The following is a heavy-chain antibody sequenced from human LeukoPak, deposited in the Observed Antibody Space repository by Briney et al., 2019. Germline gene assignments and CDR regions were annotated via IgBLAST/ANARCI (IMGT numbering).Heavy chain of an antibody. CDR3: ARVGVGATPVGHRDGWYFDL. CDR1: GGSISSHY. V-gene: IGHV4-59*11. J-gene: IGHJ2*01. Sequence: SETLSLTCTVSGGSISSHYWSWIRQPPGKGLEWIGYIYYSGSTNYNPSLKSRVTISVDTSKNQFSLKLSSVTAADTAVYYCARVGVGATPVGHRDGWYFDLWGRGTLVTVSS. CDR2: IYYSGST. D-gene: IGHD1-26*01.